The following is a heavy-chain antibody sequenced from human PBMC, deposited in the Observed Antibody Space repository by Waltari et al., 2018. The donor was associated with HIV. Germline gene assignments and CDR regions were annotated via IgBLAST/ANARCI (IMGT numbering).Heavy chain of an antibody. J-gene: IGHJ4*02. D-gene: IGHD4-4*01. V-gene: IGHV4-34*01. Sequence: QVQLQQWGAGLLKPSETLSLTCAVYGGSFSGYYWSWIRQPPGKGLEWIGEINHSGSTNYNPSLKSRVTISVDTSKNQFSLKLSSVTAADTAVYYCARGGGNYARDYWGQGTLVTVSS. CDR2: INHSGST. CDR3: ARGGGNYARDY. CDR1: GGSFSGYY.